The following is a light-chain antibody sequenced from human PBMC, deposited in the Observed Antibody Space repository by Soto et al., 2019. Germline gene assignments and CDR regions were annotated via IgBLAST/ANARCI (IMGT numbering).Light chain of an antibody. J-gene: IGKJ1*01. CDR1: QSVSNNY. CDR2: GAS. CDR3: QQYSSSGT. V-gene: IGKV3-20*01. Sequence: IELTQSPCTLSLSLGERATLSCRASQSVSNNYLAWYQQTPGQAPRLLNYGASNRATGIPDRCSGSGCGTDFTLTISILEPEDSAEYYCQQYSSSGTFGQGTKVDIK.